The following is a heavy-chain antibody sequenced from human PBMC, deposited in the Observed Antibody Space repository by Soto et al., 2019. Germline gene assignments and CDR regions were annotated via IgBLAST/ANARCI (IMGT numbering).Heavy chain of an antibody. CDR1: GFTFSSYA. CDR3: AIDIVVVPAAIGDWFDP. Sequence: GGSLRLSCAASGFTFSSYAMSWVRQAPGRGLEWVSAISGSGGSTYYADSVKGRFTISRDNSKNTLYLQMNSLRAEDTAVYYCAIDIVVVPAAIGDWFDPWGQGTLVTVSS. CDR2: ISGSGGST. J-gene: IGHJ5*02. V-gene: IGHV3-23*01. D-gene: IGHD2-2*02.